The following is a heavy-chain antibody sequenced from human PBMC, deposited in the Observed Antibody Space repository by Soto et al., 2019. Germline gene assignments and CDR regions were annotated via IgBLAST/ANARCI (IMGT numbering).Heavy chain of an antibody. J-gene: IGHJ4*02. CDR3: ARVYVTTVTTGGDY. D-gene: IGHD4-17*01. CDR1: GYTFTSYG. CDR2: ISAYNGNK. V-gene: IGHV1-18*01. Sequence: QVQLVQSGAEVKKPGASVKVSCKASGYTFTSYGISWARQAPVQGLEWVGWISAYNGNKNYAQSLQGRVTMTTDTSTSTGYMELRSLRSDDTAVYYCARVYVTTVTTGGDYWGQGTLVTVSS.